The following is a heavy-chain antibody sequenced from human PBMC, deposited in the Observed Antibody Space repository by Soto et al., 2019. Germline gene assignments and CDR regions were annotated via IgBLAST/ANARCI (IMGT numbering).Heavy chain of an antibody. D-gene: IGHD6-13*01. CDR3: ARGVTRRSSSLQGYFDY. CDR1: GFTFSSYS. J-gene: IGHJ4*02. CDR2: ISSSSSYI. Sequence: GGSLRLSCAASGFTFSSYSMNWVRQAPGKGLEWVSSISSSSSYIYYADSVKGRFTISRDNAKNSLYLQMNSLRAEDTAVYYCARGVTRRSSSLQGYFDYWGQGTLVTVSS. V-gene: IGHV3-21*01.